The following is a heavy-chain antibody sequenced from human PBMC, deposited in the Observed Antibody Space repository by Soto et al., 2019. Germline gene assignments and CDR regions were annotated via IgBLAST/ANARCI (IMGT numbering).Heavy chain of an antibody. CDR3: ARIDGCSGGSCYDYYYYMDA. CDR1: GYTFTGYY. Sequence: ASVKVSCKASGYTFTGYYMHWVRQAPGQGLEWMGWMNPNSGNTGYAQKFQGRVTMTRNTSISTAYMELSSLRSEDTAVYYCARIDGCSGGSCYDYYYYMDAWGKGTTVTVSS. CDR2: MNPNSGNT. J-gene: IGHJ6*03. V-gene: IGHV1-8*02. D-gene: IGHD2-15*01.